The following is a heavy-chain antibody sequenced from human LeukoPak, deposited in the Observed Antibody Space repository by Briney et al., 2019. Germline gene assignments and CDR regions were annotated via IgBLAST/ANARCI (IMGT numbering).Heavy chain of an antibody. J-gene: IGHJ4*02. CDR3: ARDFGYCSSTSCSLGYDY. V-gene: IGHV1-18*01. Sequence: ASVKVSCKASGYTFTSYGISWVRQAPGQGLEWMGWISAYNGNTNYAQKLQGRGTMTTDTSTSTAYMELRSLRSDDTAVYYCARDFGYCSSTSCSLGYDYWGQGTLVTVSS. CDR1: GYTFTSYG. D-gene: IGHD2-2*01. CDR2: ISAYNGNT.